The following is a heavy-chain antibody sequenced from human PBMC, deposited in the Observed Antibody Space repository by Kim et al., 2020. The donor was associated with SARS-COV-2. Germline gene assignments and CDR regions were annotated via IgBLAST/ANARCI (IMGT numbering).Heavy chain of an antibody. Sequence: ASVKVSCKASGYTFTSYYMHWVRQAPGQGLEWMGIINPSGGSTSYAQKFQGRVTMTTDTSTSTVYMELSSLSSEDTAVYYCARGGDSGYDTLYYFDYWGQGTLVTVSS. CDR1: GYTFTSYY. V-gene: IGHV1-46*01. D-gene: IGHD5-12*01. J-gene: IGHJ4*02. CDR2: INPSGGST. CDR3: ARGGDSGYDTLYYFDY.